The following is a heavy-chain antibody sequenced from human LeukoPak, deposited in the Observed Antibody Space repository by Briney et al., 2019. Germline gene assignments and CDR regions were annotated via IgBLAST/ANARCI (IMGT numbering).Heavy chain of an antibody. CDR3: AKDSWSRNGIYDAFDI. CDR1: GFTFSSYS. J-gene: IGHJ3*02. V-gene: IGHV3-23*01. CDR2: VGGDDTN. Sequence: GGSLRLSCAASGFTFSSYSMNWVRQAPGKGLEWVSVVGGDDTNYYIDSAKGRFTISRDNSKNTLSLQMNNLRPEDTAVYYCAKDSWSRNGIYDAFDIWGQGTMVTVSS. D-gene: IGHD2-8*01.